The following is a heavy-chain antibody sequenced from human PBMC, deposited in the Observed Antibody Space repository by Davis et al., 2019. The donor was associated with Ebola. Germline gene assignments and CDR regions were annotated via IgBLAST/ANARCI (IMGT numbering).Heavy chain of an antibody. CDR3: ARELYSGSYWSIDY. D-gene: IGHD1-26*01. CDR1: GFTFSSYG. J-gene: IGHJ4*02. CDR2: IWYDGSNK. V-gene: IGHV3-33*01. Sequence: GESLKISCAASGFTFSSYGMYWVRQAPGKGLEWVAVIWYDGSNKYYADSVKGRFTISRDNSKNTLYLQMNSLRAEDTAVYYCARELYSGSYWSIDYWGQGTLVTVSS.